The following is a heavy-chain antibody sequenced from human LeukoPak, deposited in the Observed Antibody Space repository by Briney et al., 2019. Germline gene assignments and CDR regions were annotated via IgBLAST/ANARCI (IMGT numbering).Heavy chain of an antibody. CDR1: GYTLTSYY. J-gene: IGHJ5*02. CDR3: ARDNSVGDNAWWFDP. V-gene: IGHV1-46*01. CDR2: INPTGGST. Sequence: ASVKVSCKASGYTLTSYYMHWVRQAPGQGLEWMGLINPTGGSTGYAQKFQGRVTTTRDMSTSTDYMELSSLRSEDTAIYYCARDNSVGDNAWWFDPWGPGTLVTVSS. D-gene: IGHD1-26*01.